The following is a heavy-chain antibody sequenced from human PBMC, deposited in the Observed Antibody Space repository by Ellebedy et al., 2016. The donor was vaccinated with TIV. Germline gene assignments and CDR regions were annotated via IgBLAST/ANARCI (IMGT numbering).Heavy chain of an antibody. V-gene: IGHV5-51*01. CDR1: GYSFTRFW. CDR3: GRHMDYGGNTFLDY. CDR2: IYPGDSDT. Sequence: GESLKISXKGSGYSFTRFWIGWVRQMPGKGLEWMGFIYPGDSDTRYSPSFQGQVTISADKSISTAYLQWSSLKASYTAIYYCGRHMDYGGNTFLDYWGQGTLVTVSS. D-gene: IGHD4-23*01. J-gene: IGHJ4*02.